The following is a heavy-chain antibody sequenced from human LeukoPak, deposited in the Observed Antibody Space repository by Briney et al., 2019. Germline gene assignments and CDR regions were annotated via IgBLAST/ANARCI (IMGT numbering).Heavy chain of an antibody. CDR3: ARLEGYDFWSGYLD. V-gene: IGHV4-39*01. Sequence: PSETLSLTCTVSGGSISSSSYYWGWIRQPPGKGLEWLGSIYYSGSTYYNPSLKSRVTISVDTSKNQFSLKLSSVTAADTAVYYCARLEGYDFWSGYLDWGQGTLVTVSS. D-gene: IGHD3-3*01. CDR1: GGSISSSSYY. CDR2: IYYSGST. J-gene: IGHJ4*02.